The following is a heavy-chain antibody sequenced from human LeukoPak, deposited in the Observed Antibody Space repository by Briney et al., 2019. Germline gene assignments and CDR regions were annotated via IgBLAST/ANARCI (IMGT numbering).Heavy chain of an antibody. D-gene: IGHD1-7*01. V-gene: IGHV4-59*06. CDR3: GRHSRDWNSPSWFDP. J-gene: IGHJ5*02. Sequence: SETLSLTCTVSGGSISSYYWTWIRQHPGKGLEWIGYIYYSGNTYYNPSLRSRLTISVDTSKNQFSLRLNSVTAADTAMYYCGRHSRDWNSPSWFDPWGQGTLVTVSS. CDR1: GGSISSYY. CDR2: IYYSGNT.